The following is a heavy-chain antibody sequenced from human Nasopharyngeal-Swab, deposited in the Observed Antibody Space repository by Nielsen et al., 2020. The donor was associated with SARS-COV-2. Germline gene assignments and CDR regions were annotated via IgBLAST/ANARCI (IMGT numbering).Heavy chain of an antibody. CDR1: GGSFSGYY. V-gene: IGHV4-34*01. J-gene: IGHJ4*02. CDR2: TNHSGST. CDR3: ARLAIAARRGSGDY. Sequence: SETLSLTCAVYGGSFSGYYWSWIRQPPGKGLEWIGETNHSGSTNYNPSLKSRVTISVDTSKNQFSLKLSSVTAADTAVYYCARLAIAARRGSGDYWGQGTLVTVSS. D-gene: IGHD6-6*01.